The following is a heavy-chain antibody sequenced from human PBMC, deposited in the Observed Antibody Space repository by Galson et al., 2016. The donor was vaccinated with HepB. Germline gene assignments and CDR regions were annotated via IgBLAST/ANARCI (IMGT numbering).Heavy chain of an antibody. CDR3: AKDRYLVAAAGPRPDDY. CDR1: GFPFSSYA. V-gene: IGHV3-23*01. J-gene: IGHJ4*02. Sequence: SLRLSCAASGFPFSSYAMSWIRQAPGKGLEWVSHISGSGGRTYYADSVKGRFTVSRDNSKNTLYLQMDSLRVEDTAIYYCAKDRYLVAAAGPRPDDYWGQGTLVTVSS. D-gene: IGHD6-13*01. CDR2: ISGSGGRT.